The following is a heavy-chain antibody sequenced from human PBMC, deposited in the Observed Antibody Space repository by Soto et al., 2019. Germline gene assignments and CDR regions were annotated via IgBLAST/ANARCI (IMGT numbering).Heavy chain of an antibody. CDR2: IYGGGGT. CDR1: GFTVNSNY. Sequence: EVQLVESGGGLVQPGGSLRLSCAASGFTVNSNYMTWVRQAPGKGLERVSLIYGGGGTYYTDSVKGRFSISRDNSKNTLYLQMNSLRAEDTAVYYCARYCSGGSCYHDAFDIWGQGTMVTVSS. D-gene: IGHD2-15*01. J-gene: IGHJ3*02. V-gene: IGHV3-66*01. CDR3: ARYCSGGSCYHDAFDI.